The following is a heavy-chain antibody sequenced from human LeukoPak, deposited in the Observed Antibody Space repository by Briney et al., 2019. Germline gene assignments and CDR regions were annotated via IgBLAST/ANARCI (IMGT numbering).Heavy chain of an antibody. CDR2: INAGNGNT. D-gene: IGHD5-12*01. Sequence: ASVKVCCKASGYTFSTYGIHWVRQAPGQRLEWMGWINAGNGNTKYSQKFQGRVTITRDTSASTVYMELSSLRSEDTAVYYCARIAVATIKSLWWRPSKNDYYFDYWGQGTLVTVSS. CDR3: ARIAVATIKSLWWRPSKNDYYFDY. V-gene: IGHV1-3*01. J-gene: IGHJ4*02. CDR1: GYTFSTYG.